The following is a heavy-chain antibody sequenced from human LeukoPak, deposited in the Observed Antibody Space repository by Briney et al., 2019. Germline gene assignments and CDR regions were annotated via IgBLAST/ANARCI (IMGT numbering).Heavy chain of an antibody. V-gene: IGHV3-23*01. Sequence: GGSLRLSCAASGFSFSGNGMSWVRQAPGKGLEWVSALSGSGSTTYYADSVKGRFTISRDNSKNTVFLQMNSLRVEDTAVYYCAKAGYSSSWPFDYWGQGTQVTVSS. CDR3: AKAGYSSSWPFDY. CDR1: GFSFSGNG. J-gene: IGHJ4*02. CDR2: LSGSGSTT. D-gene: IGHD6-13*01.